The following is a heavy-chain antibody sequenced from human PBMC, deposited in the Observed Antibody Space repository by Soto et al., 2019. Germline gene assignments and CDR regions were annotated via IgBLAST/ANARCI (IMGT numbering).Heavy chain of an antibody. CDR3: ARAHDGNLPWFAP. CDR2: IYYTGST. D-gene: IGHD3-3*01. CDR1: GGSISGDDFY. V-gene: IGHV4-30-4*01. J-gene: IGHJ5*02. Sequence: QVQLQESGPGLVKPSQTLSLTCSVSGGSISGDDFYWGWIRQSPGKGLEWIGYIYYTGSTYYNPSLTRRVSVSLDTSKTQFSRKLSSVTAADTAIYFCARAHDGNLPWFAPWGQGTLVTVSS.